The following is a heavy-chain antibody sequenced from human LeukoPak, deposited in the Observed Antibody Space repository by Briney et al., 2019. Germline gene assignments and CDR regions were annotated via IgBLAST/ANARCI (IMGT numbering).Heavy chain of an antibody. CDR3: ARAPSEIGGYYPEYFRH. CDR1: GFTFSSYW. J-gene: IGHJ1*01. D-gene: IGHD3-22*01. V-gene: IGHV3-7*01. Sequence: GGSLRLSCAASGFTFSSYWMSWVRQAPGKGLEWVANIKHDGSEKNHVDSVKGRFTISRDNAKNTLSLQMNSLRAEDTGVYYCARAPSEIGGYYPEYFRHWGQGTLVTVSS. CDR2: IKHDGSEK.